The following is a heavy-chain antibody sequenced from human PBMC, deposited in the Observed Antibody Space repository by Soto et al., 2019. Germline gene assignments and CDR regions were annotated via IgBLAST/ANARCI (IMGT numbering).Heavy chain of an antibody. CDR1: GASISSGAYY. CDR3: AAGSGTHYSVATGFDF. CDR2: IYYTGNS. D-gene: IGHD3-10*01. J-gene: IGHJ4*02. Sequence: QVQLQESGPGLVKPSQTLSLTCTVSGASISSGAYYWSWIRQQPGKGLEWVGYIYYTGNSYYNPSLRSRISMSIDTSNNQFSLRLSSVTAADTAVYYCAAGSGTHYSVATGFDFWGLGTLFTVSP. V-gene: IGHV4-31*03.